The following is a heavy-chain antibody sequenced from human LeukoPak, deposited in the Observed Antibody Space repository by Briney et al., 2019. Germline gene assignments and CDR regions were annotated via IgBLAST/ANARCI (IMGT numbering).Heavy chain of an antibody. Sequence: ASVKVSCKASGYTFTSYGISWVRQAPGQGLEWMGWISAYNGNTNYAQKLQGRVTMTTDTSTSTAYTELRSLRSDDTAVYYCARDPTVTTGLDYWGQGTLVAVSS. V-gene: IGHV1-18*01. D-gene: IGHD4-17*01. CDR2: ISAYNGNT. CDR1: GYTFTSYG. J-gene: IGHJ4*02. CDR3: ARDPTVTTGLDY.